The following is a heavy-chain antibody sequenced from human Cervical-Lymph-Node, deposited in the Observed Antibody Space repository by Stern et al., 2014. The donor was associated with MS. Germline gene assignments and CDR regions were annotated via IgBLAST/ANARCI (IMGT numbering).Heavy chain of an antibody. V-gene: IGHV3-15*01. J-gene: IGHJ4*02. Sequence: VQLVQSGGGLVQPGGSLRLSCAASGFTFSNAWMSWVRQAPGKGLGGVGRIKSITDGGTTDYAAPVKGRFTISRDDSKNTLYLQMNSLKTEDTALYYCTTPHIGAVAVFDYWGQGTLVTVSS. CDR2: IKSITDGGTT. CDR1: GFTFSNAW. D-gene: IGHD6-19*01. CDR3: TTPHIGAVAVFDY.